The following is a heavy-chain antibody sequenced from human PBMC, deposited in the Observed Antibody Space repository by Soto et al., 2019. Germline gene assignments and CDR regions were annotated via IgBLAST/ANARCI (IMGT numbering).Heavy chain of an antibody. CDR1: GFTFRSYV. Sequence: QVQLVESGGGVVQPGTSLRLSCVGSGFTFRSYVIHWVRQAPGKGLEWVALTSYDGSNNFYGDSVKGRFTISRHNSRNTVELLMDSLTIEDMALYYCARWGTTGGLDVWGQGTLVSVSS. J-gene: IGHJ4*02. V-gene: IGHV3-33*05. CDR3: ARWGTTGGLDV. CDR2: TSYDGSNN. D-gene: IGHD3-16*01.